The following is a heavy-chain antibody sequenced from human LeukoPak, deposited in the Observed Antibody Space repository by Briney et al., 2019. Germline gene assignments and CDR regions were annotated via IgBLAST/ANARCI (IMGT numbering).Heavy chain of an antibody. CDR3: ARVLNDGYLEDDAFDI. J-gene: IGHJ3*02. CDR1: GGTFSSYA. Sequence: SVKVSCKASGGTFSSYAISWVRQAPGQGLEWMGGIIPIFGTSNYAQKFQGRVTITADESTSTAYMELSSLRSEDTAVYYCARVLNDGYLEDDAFDIWGQGTMVTVSS. V-gene: IGHV1-69*13. CDR2: IIPIFGTS. D-gene: IGHD1-1*01.